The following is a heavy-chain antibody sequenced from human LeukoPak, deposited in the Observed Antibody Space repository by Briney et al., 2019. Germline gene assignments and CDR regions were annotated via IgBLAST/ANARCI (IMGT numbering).Heavy chain of an antibody. CDR2: IRYDGSNK. V-gene: IGHV3-30*02. Sequence: QAGGSLRLSCAASGFTFSSYGMHWVRQAPGKGLEWVAFIRYDGSNKYYADSVKGRFTISRDNSKNTLYLQMNSLRAEDTAVYYCAKGWGGSGSHVRAFDIWGQGTMVTVSS. D-gene: IGHD3-10*01. CDR3: AKGWGGSGSHVRAFDI. CDR1: GFTFSSYG. J-gene: IGHJ3*02.